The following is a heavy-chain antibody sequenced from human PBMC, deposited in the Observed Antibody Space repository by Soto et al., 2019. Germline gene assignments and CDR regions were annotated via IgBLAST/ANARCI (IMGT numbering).Heavy chain of an antibody. V-gene: IGHV3-21*04. D-gene: IGHD3-16*01. CDR3: TRDPRITDF. Sequence: GGSLRLSCAASGFTFSRYSMNWVRQAPGKGLEWVSSIDSYSNFIYYADSVKGRFIISRDNAKNSLYLHMNSLRGEDTAVYYCTRDPRITDFWGQGTLVTVSS. CDR1: GFTFSRYS. J-gene: IGHJ4*02. CDR2: IDSYSNFI.